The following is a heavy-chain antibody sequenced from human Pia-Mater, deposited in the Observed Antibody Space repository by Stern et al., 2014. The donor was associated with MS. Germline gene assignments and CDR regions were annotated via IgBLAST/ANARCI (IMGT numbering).Heavy chain of an antibody. CDR3: ARDIPARPGSHDALDI. CDR2: IIPIFRAT. J-gene: IGHJ3*02. D-gene: IGHD2-2*01. Sequence: QVQLVQSGAEVRKPGSSVQVSCKTSGGTFNTYSISWVRQAPGQGLEWMGGIIPIFRATNYAQRFRDRVTITEDESTNTVYMELSSLTPEDTAVYYCARDIPARPGSHDALDIWGQGTVITVSS. CDR1: GGTFNTYS. V-gene: IGHV1-69*01.